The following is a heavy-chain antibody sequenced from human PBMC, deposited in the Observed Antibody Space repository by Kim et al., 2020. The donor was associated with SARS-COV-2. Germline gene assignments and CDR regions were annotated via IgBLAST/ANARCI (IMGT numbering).Heavy chain of an antibody. D-gene: IGHD3-22*01. Sequence: ASVKVSCKASGYTFTGYYMHWVRQAPGQGLEWMGRINPNSGGTNYAQKFQGRVTMTRDTSISTAYMELSRLRSDDTAVYYCARDLKYYYDSSGYFGAYYYYYGMDVGGKGTTVTVSS. J-gene: IGHJ6*04. CDR2: INPNSGGT. CDR1: GYTFTGYY. V-gene: IGHV1-2*06. CDR3: ARDLKYYYDSSGYFGAYYYYYGMDV.